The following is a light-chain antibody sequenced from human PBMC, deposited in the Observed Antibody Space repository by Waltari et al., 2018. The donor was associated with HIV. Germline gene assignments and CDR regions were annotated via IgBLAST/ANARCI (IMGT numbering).Light chain of an antibody. CDR2: DAS. CDR1: QDITNL. Sequence: DIRMTQSPSSLSASVGDRVTLTCQASQDITNLLNWYQQKPGTAPKLLIYDASTLEVGVSSIFSGSGSWTTFRFTITNLQPEDVGTFYCQQYANVPPITFGQGTRVEIK. CDR3: QQYANVPPIT. V-gene: IGKV1-33*01. J-gene: IGKJ5*01.